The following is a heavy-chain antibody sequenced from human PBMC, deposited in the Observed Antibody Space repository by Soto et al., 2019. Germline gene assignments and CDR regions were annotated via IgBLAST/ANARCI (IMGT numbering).Heavy chain of an antibody. CDR1: GFTFSDYY. J-gene: IGHJ4*02. V-gene: IGHV3-11*06. D-gene: IGHD6-19*01. CDR2: ISSSSSYT. Sequence: GGSLRLSCAASGFTFSDYYMSWIRQAPGKGLEWVSYISSSSSYTNYADSVKGRFTISRDNAKNSLYLQMNSLRAEDTAVYYCAREAGIAVAGIDYFDYWGQGTLVTVS. CDR3: AREAGIAVAGIDYFDY.